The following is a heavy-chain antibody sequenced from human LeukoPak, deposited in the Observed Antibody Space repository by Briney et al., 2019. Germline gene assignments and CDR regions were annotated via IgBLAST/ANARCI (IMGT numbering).Heavy chain of an antibody. CDR3: AKVRCSECYYGSGSSNFDY. CDR1: GFTFSSFP. J-gene: IGHJ4*02. V-gene: IGHV3-23*01. CDR2: ITDISPNT. D-gene: IGHD3-10*01. Sequence: GGSLRLSCEASGFTFSSFPMSWVRQAPGKVLEWVSSITDISPNTFYADSVKGRFTISRDNSKNTLYLQMNSLRADDTAVYYCAKVRCSECYYGSGSSNFDYWGQGTLVTVSS.